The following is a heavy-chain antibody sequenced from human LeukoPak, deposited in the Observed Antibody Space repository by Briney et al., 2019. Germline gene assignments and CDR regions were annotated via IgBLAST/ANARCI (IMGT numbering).Heavy chain of an antibody. V-gene: IGHV1-46*01. CDR1: GYTFTSYY. D-gene: IGHD3-22*01. CDR3: ARARRDTMIVVVTPGVAFDI. CDR2: INPSGGST. J-gene: IGHJ3*02. Sequence: ASVRVSCKASGYTFTSYYMHWVRQAPGQGLEWMGIINPSGGSTSYAQKFQGRVTMTRDTSTSTVYMELSSLRSEDTAVYYCARARRDTMIVVVTPGVAFDIWGQGTMVTVSS.